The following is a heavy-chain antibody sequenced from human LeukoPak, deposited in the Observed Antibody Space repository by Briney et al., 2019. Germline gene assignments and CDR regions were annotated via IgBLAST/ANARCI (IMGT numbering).Heavy chain of an antibody. V-gene: IGHV4-4*07. CDR1: GGSFSRYY. D-gene: IGHD2-15*01. Sequence: PSETLSLTCTVSGGSFSRYYWSWIRQPAGKGLEWIGRIYSSGSTNYNPSLRSRVTMSVDTTKNQFSLKLSSVTAARTAGYSGARISCSSASNDLDYWGQGTLVTVSS. J-gene: IGHJ4*02. CDR3: ARISCSSASNDLDY. CDR2: IYSSGST.